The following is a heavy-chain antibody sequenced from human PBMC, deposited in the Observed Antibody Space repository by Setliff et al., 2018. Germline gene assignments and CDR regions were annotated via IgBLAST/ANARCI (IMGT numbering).Heavy chain of an antibody. CDR1: GDSISSGINY. Sequence: SETLSLTCTVSGDSISSGINYWSWIRQPAGKGLEWIGHIDPSGNTNYSPSLKSRVTISGDTSKNQFSLKLSSVTAADTAVYYCARRIVGAVDGFDIWGQGTMVTVSS. D-gene: IGHD1-26*01. CDR3: ARRIVGAVDGFDI. J-gene: IGHJ3*02. CDR2: IDPSGNT. V-gene: IGHV4-61*09.